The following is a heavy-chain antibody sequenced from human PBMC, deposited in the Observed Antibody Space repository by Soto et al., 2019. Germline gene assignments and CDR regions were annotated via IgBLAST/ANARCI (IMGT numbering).Heavy chain of an antibody. D-gene: IGHD3-10*01. J-gene: IGHJ6*02. CDR1: GGSFSAFY. CDR2: INHSGGT. Sequence: QVQLQQWGAGLLKPSETLSLTCAVYGGSFSAFYWSWIRQPPGKGLEWIGEINHSGGTNYNPSLQSLLPIAVDTSKSQFSLKRSSVTAADTAVYYCARVHYSGSGSYYNYYYYGMDVWGQGTTVTVSS. V-gene: IGHV4-34*01. CDR3: ARVHYSGSGSYYNYYYYGMDV.